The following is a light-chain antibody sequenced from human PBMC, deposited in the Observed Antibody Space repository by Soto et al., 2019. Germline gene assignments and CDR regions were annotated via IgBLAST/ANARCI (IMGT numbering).Light chain of an antibody. CDR1: SSDVGGYNY. V-gene: IGLV2-11*01. CDR2: EVS. CDR3: CSYAGSPYV. Sequence: QSVLTQPRSVSGSPGQSVTISCTGTSSDVGGYNYVSWYQQYPGKAPKLMIYEVSKRPSRVPDRFSGSKSGNTASRAISGVQAEDEADYYCCSYAGSPYVFGTGTQLTVL. J-gene: IGLJ1*01.